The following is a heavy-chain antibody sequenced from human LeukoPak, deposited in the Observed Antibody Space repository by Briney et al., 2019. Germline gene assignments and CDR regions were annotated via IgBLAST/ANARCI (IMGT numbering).Heavy chain of an antibody. CDR2: IKQDGSEK. CDR1: GFTFSSYW. J-gene: IGHJ6*02. V-gene: IGHV3-7*01. Sequence: GGSLRLSCAASGFTFSSYWMSWVRRAPGKGLEWVANIKQDGSEKYYVDSVKGRFTISRDNAKNSLYLQMNSLRDEDTAVYYCARDRRAAAAVYGMDVAVYGMDVWGQGTTVTVSS. D-gene: IGHD6-13*01. CDR3: ARDRRAAAAVYGMDVAVYGMDV.